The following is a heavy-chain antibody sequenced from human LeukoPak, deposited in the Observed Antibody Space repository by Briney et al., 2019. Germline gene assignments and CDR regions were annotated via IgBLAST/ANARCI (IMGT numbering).Heavy chain of an antibody. Sequence: GASVKVSCKASGYSFTGHYMHWVRQAPGQGLEWMGWIHPNSGGTNFGQKFQGRVTMTRDTSISTAYMELNSLRSDDTAVYYCAREGGMAVAAYFDYWGQGTLVTVSS. D-gene: IGHD6-19*01. V-gene: IGHV1-2*02. J-gene: IGHJ4*02. CDR1: GYSFTGHY. CDR3: AREGGMAVAAYFDY. CDR2: IHPNSGGT.